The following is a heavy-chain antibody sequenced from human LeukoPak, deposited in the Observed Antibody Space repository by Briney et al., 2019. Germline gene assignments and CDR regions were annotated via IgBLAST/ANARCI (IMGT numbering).Heavy chain of an antibody. V-gene: IGHV3-21*01. CDR2: ISSSSSYI. CDR3: ARGMVITTALVDY. Sequence: PGGSLRLSCAASGFTFSSYSMNWVRQAPGKGLEWVSSISSSSSYIYYADSVKGRFTISRDNAKNSLYLQMNSLRAEDTAVYYCARGMVITTALVDYWGQGTLVTVSS. D-gene: IGHD3-22*01. CDR1: GFTFSSYS. J-gene: IGHJ4*02.